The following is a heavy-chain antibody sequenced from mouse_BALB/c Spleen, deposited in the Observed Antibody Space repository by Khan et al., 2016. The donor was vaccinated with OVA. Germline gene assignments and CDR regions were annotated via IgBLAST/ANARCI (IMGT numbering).Heavy chain of an antibody. CDR1: GLTFSIYA. V-gene: IGHV5-6-5*01. CDR3: SRGDYHGRGYFDV. J-gene: IGHJ1*01. CDR2: ISTGGST. Sequence: EVELVESGGGLVKPGGSLELSCAASGLTFSIYAMSWVRQTPEKRLEWVASISTGGSTYSVHSVKGRFTISSDNARNMLYLRMSSLRSEDTAMYYWSRGDYHGRGYFDVWGAGTLVTVSS. D-gene: IGHD1-2*01.